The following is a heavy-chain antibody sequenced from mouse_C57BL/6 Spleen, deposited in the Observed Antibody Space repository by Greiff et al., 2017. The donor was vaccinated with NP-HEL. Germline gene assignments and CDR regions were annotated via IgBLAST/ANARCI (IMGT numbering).Heavy chain of an antibody. CDR1: GYTFTDYN. Sequence: VQLQQSGPELVKPGASVKMSCKASGYTFTDYNMHWVKQSHGKSLEWIGYINPNNGGTSYNQKFKGKATLTVNKSSSTAYMELRSLTSEDSAVYYCARKDYSNYGFAYWGQGTLVTVSA. J-gene: IGHJ3*01. V-gene: IGHV1-22*01. D-gene: IGHD2-5*01. CDR3: ARKDYSNYGFAY. CDR2: INPNNGGT.